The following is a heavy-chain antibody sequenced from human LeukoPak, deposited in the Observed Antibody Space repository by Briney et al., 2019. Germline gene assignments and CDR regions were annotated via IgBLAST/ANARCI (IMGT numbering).Heavy chain of an antibody. V-gene: IGHV4-34*01. CDR3: ARGPSTTVTTTDGWFDP. J-gene: IGHJ5*02. Sequence: SETLSLTCAVYGGSFSGYYWSWIRQPPGKGLEWIGEINHRGSTNYNPSLKSRVTISVDTSKNQFSLKLSSVTAADTAVYYCARGPSTTVTTTDGWFDPWGQGTLVTVSS. CDR2: INHRGST. CDR1: GGSFSGYY. D-gene: IGHD4-17*01.